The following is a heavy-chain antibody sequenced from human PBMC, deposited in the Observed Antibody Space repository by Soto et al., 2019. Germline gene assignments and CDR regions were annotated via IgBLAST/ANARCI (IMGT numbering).Heavy chain of an antibody. V-gene: IGHV4-39*01. CDR3: ARRVAAAGRGYYFDY. Sequence: SETLSLTCTVSGGSISSSSYYWGWIRQPPGKGLEWIGSIYYSGSTYYNPSLKSRVTISVDTSKNQFSLKLSSVTAADTAVYYCARRVAAAGRGYYFDYWGQGTLVTVSS. D-gene: IGHD6-13*01. J-gene: IGHJ4*02. CDR1: GGSISSSSYY. CDR2: IYYSGST.